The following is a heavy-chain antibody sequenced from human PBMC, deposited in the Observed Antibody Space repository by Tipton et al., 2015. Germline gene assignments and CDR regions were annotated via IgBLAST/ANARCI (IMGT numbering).Heavy chain of an antibody. CDR3: ARLGNLDWGDY. J-gene: IGHJ4*02. CDR1: GYGFTSYW. V-gene: IGHV5-51*01. D-gene: IGHD7-27*01. Sequence: QSGAEVKKPGESLKISCKASGYGFTSYWIAWVRQMPGKGLEWMGLIYPYDSDTRYNPSFQGQVTISVDKSISTAYLQWSSLKASDTAMYYCARLGNLDWGDYWGQGTLVTVSS. CDR2: IYPYDSDT.